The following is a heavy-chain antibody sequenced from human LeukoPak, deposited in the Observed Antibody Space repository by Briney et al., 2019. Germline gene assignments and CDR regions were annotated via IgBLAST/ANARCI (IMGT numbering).Heavy chain of an antibody. Sequence: GGSLRLSCAASGFSFSTYTMSWVRQAPGKGLEWVSAISDSGGRTYYIDSVKGRFTISRDNSKNTLYLQMNSLRAEDTALYYCATDSGNYYYWGLGTLVTVSS. CDR3: ATDSGNYYY. CDR1: GFSFSTYT. V-gene: IGHV3-23*01. J-gene: IGHJ4*02. D-gene: IGHD1-26*01. CDR2: ISDSGGRT.